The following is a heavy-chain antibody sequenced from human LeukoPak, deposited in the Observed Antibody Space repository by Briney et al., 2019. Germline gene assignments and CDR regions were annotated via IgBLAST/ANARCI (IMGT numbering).Heavy chain of an antibody. CDR2: INTKTGNP. CDR3: AQDTSTDVFNY. CDR1: EYTFTSYS. Sequence: ASVKVSCKASEYTFTSYSMNWVRQAPGQGLEWMGWINTKTGNPAYAQGFTGRFVFSLDTSVSTAYLQISSLKVEDTAVYFCAQDTSTDVFNYWGQGTLVTVSS. J-gene: IGHJ4*02. D-gene: IGHD5-18*01. V-gene: IGHV7-4-1*02.